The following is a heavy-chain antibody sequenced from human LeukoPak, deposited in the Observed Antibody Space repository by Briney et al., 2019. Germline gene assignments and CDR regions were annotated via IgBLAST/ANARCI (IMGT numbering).Heavy chain of an antibody. CDR2: ISSSSSYI. J-gene: IGHJ4*02. CDR3: ARVFWETVNTGYYSDF. V-gene: IGHV3-21*01. D-gene: IGHD3-22*01. Sequence: PGGSLRLSCAASGFTFSSYAMHWVRQAPGKGLEWVSSISSSSSYIYYADSVKGRFTISRDNANNALHLQMNSLRAEDTAVYYCARVFWETVNTGYYSDFWGQGTLVTVSS. CDR1: GFTFSSYA.